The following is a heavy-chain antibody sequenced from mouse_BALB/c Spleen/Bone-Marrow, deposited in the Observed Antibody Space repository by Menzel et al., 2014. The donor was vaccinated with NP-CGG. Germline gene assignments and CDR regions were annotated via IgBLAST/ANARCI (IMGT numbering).Heavy chain of an antibody. V-gene: IGHV7-3*02. J-gene: IGHJ4*01. CDR1: GFTFTDYY. CDR2: IRNRANGYTT. Sequence: EVQGVESGGGLVQPGGSLRLSCATSGFTFTDYYMNWVRQPPGKALEWLGFIRNRANGYTTEFSASVKGRFTISRDNSRSILYLQINTLRAEDSATYYCARYDGYSDNAMDYWGQGTSVTVSS. D-gene: IGHD2-3*01. CDR3: ARYDGYSDNAMDY.